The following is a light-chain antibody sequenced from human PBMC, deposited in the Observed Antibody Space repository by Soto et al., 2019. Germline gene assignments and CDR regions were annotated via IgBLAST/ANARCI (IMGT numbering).Light chain of an antibody. J-gene: IGLJ3*02. CDR3: SSYTSSTTLGV. CDR2: EAS. Sequence: QSALTQPASVSGSPVQSITISCTGTNSDVGGYDYVSWYQQHPGKAPKLMIYEASHRPSGVSNRFSGSRSGNTASLTISGLQAEDEADYYCSSYTSSTTLGVFGGGTKLTVL. CDR1: NSDVGGYDY. V-gene: IGLV2-14*01.